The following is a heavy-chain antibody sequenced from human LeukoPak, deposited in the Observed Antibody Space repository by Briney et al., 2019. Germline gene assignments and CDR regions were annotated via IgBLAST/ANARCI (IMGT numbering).Heavy chain of an antibody. J-gene: IGHJ3*02. Sequence: SETLSLTCTVSGGSISSSSYYWGWIRQPPGKGLEWIGSIYYSGSTYYNPSLKSRVTISVDTSKNQFSLKLSSVTAADTAVYYCARGNRTSDAFDIWGQGTMVTVSS. CDR1: GGSISSSSYY. CDR2: IYYSGST. V-gene: IGHV4-39*07. CDR3: ARGNRTSDAFDI. D-gene: IGHD1-14*01.